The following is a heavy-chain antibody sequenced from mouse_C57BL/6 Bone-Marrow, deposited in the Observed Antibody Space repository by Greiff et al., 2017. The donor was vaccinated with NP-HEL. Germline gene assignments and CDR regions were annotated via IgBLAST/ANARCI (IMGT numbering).Heavy chain of an antibody. J-gene: IGHJ1*03. CDR1: GFTFSSYA. V-gene: IGHV5-9-1*02. Sequence: DVQLVESGEGLVKPGGSLKLSCAASGFTFSSYAMSWVRQTPEKRLEWVAYISSGGDYIYYADTVKGRFTISRDNARNTLYLQMSSLKSEDTAMYYCTRDPPLITTVVATDWYFDVWGTGTTVTVSS. CDR2: ISSGGDYI. CDR3: TRDPPLITTVVATDWYFDV. D-gene: IGHD1-1*01.